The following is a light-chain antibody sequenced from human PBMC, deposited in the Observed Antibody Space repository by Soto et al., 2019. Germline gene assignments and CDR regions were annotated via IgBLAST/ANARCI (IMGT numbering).Light chain of an antibody. V-gene: IGLV1-51*01. CDR1: SSNIGNNF. Sequence: QSVLTQPPSVSTAPGQKVTISCSGSSSNIGNNFVSWYRHLPGTAPKLLIGDNDRRPSGIPDRFSGSKSGTSATLAITGAQTGDEADYYCGAWDSRLNTFVFGTGTKLTVL. CDR3: GAWDSRLNTFV. J-gene: IGLJ1*01. CDR2: DND.